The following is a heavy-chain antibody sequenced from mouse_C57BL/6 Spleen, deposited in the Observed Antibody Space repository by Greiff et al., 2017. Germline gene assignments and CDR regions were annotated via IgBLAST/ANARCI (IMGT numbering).Heavy chain of an antibody. D-gene: IGHD2-4*01. CDR2: ISSGGDYI. CDR1: GFTFSSYA. V-gene: IGHV5-9-1*02. Sequence: EVKLMESGEGLVKPGGSLKLSCAASGFTFSSYAMSWVRQTPEKRLEWVAYISSGGDYIYYADTVKGRFTISRDNARNTLYLQMSSLKSEDTAMYYCTRDQYDYDGFAYWGQGTLVTVSA. CDR3: TRDQYDYDGFAY. J-gene: IGHJ3*01.